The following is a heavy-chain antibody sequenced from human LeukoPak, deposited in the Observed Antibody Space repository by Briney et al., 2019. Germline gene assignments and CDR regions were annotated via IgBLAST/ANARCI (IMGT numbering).Heavy chain of an antibody. J-gene: IGHJ4*02. CDR1: GLTFSYAW. V-gene: IGHV3-15*01. CDR3: VTALRGRGPNPLSSRIDY. Sequence: GGSLRLSCAASGLTFSYAWMSWVRQAPGNGLEWVGRIKCKTDGGTTDYAAPVKGRFTISRDDSKNTLYLQMNSLKSEDTAVYYCVTALRGRGPNPLSSRIDYWGQGSLVTVSS. D-gene: IGHD2/OR15-2a*01. CDR2: IKCKTDGGTT.